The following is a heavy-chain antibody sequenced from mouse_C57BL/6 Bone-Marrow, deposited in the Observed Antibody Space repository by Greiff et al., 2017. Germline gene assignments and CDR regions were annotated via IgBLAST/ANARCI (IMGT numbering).Heavy chain of an antibody. CDR2: ISNGGGST. CDR3: ARQATVVAFDY. V-gene: IGHV5-12*01. Sequence: DVMLVESGGGLVQPGGSLKLSCAASGFTFSDYYMYWVRQTPEKRLEWVAYISNGGGSTYYPDTVKGRFTISRDNAKNTLYLQMSRLKSEDTAMYYCARQATVVAFDYWGQGTTLTVSS. J-gene: IGHJ2*01. D-gene: IGHD1-1*01. CDR1: GFTFSDYY.